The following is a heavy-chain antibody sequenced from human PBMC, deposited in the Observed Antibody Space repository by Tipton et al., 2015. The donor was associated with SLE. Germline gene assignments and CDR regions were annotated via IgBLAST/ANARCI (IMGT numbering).Heavy chain of an antibody. D-gene: IGHD3-16*01. CDR2: IYYSGST. CDR1: GGSISSHY. V-gene: IGHV4-59*11. Sequence: TLSLTCTVSGGSISSHYWSWIRQPPGKGLEWIGYIYYSGSTNYNPSLKSRVTISVDTSKNQFSLKLSSVTAADTAVYYCAKTTEFDYIWGPYYFDYWGQGTLVTVSS. CDR3: AKTTEFDYIWGPYYFDY. J-gene: IGHJ4*02.